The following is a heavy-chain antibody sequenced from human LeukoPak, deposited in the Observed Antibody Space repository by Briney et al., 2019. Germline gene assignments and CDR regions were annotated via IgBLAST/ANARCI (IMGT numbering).Heavy chain of an antibody. J-gene: IGHJ3*02. D-gene: IGHD6-13*01. V-gene: IGHV3-7*01. CDR1: GLTFSSYW. CDR3: ARDGSSSWPYDAFDI. Sequence: GGSLRLSCAASGLTFSSYWMSWVRQAPGKGLEWVANIKQDGSEKYYVDSVKGRFTISRDNAKNSLYLQMNSLRAEDTAVYYCARDGSSSWPYDAFDIWGQGTMVTVSS. CDR2: IKQDGSEK.